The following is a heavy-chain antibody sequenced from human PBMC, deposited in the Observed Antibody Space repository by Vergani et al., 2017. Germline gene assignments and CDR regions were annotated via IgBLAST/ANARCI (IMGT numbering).Heavy chain of an antibody. CDR1: GGSISSYY. V-gene: IGHV4-59*01. CDR3: ARSTLHDDGDYEVXFDP. CDR2: IYYSGST. D-gene: IGHD4-17*01. J-gene: IGHJ5*02. Sequence: QVQLQESGPGLVKPSETLSLTCTVSGGSISSYYWSWIRQPPGKGLEWIGYIYYSGSTNYNPSLKSRVTISVDTSKNQFSLKLSSVPAADTAVYYCARSTLHDDGDYEVXFDPWGQGTLVTVSS.